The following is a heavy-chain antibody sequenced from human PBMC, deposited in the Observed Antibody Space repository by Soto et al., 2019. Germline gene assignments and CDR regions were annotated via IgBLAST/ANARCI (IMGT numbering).Heavy chain of an antibody. Sequence: QVQLQESGPGLVKPSQTLSLTCTVSGGSISSGGYYWSWIRQHPGKGLEWIGYIYYSGSTYYNPSLKRRVTISVDASKNQFSLKLRSVTAADTAVYYCARVRAPYGSGSDNWFDPWGQGTLVTVSS. CDR3: ARVRAPYGSGSDNWFDP. CDR2: IYYSGST. CDR1: GGSISSGGYY. J-gene: IGHJ5*02. V-gene: IGHV4-31*03. D-gene: IGHD3-10*01.